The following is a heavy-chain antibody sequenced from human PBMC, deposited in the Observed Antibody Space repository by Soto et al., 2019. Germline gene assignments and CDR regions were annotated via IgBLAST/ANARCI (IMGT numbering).Heavy chain of an antibody. CDR3: AKDVRYCSSTSCFVDY. D-gene: IGHD2-2*01. CDR1: GFTFSSYA. V-gene: IGHV3-23*01. Sequence: PGGSLRLSCAASGFTFSSYAMSWVRQAPGKGLEWVSAISGSGGSTYYADSVKGRFTISRDNSKNTLYLQMNSLRAEDTAVYYCAKDVRYCSSTSCFVDYWGQGTLVTVSS. J-gene: IGHJ4*02. CDR2: ISGSGGST.